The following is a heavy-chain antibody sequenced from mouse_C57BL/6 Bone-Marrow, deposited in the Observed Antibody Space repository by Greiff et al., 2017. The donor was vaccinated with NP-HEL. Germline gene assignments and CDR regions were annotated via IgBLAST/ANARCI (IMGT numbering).Heavy chain of an antibody. CDR3: ARRFGYDGYYWFAY. Sequence: QVQLQQPGAELVMPGASVKLSCKASGYTFTSYWMHWVKQRPGQGLEWIGEIDPSDSYTNYNQKFKGKSTLTVDKSSSTAYMQLSSLTSEDSAVYYCARRFGYDGYYWFAYWGQGTLVTVSA. CDR1: GYTFTSYW. V-gene: IGHV1-69*01. CDR2: IDPSDSYT. D-gene: IGHD2-3*01. J-gene: IGHJ3*01.